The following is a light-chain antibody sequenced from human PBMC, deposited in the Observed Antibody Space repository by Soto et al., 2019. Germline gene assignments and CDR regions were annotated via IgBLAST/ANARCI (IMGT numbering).Light chain of an antibody. V-gene: IGLV2-14*01. CDR1: SNDVGGYNY. Sequence: QSALTQPASVSGSPGQSITISCTGTSNDVGGYNYVSWYQQHPGKAPKLMIYDVSIRPSGVSNRFSGSKSGNTASLSISGLQAEDEADYYCSSYTSSSTHNYVFGTGTKVTVL. J-gene: IGLJ1*01. CDR2: DVS. CDR3: SSYTSSSTHNYV.